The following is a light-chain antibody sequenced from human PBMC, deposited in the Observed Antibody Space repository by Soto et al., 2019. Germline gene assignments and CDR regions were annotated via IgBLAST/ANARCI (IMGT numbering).Light chain of an antibody. V-gene: IGKV3-15*01. Sequence: EIVMTQSPATLSMSPGERVTLSCRASQSISSSLAWYQQKRGQAPRLLMYDVSTRATGVPARFSGSGSGTEFTLTISRLEPEDFAVYYCQQYGSSPTFGQGTKVDIK. CDR2: DVS. J-gene: IGKJ1*01. CDR3: QQYGSSPT. CDR1: QSISSS.